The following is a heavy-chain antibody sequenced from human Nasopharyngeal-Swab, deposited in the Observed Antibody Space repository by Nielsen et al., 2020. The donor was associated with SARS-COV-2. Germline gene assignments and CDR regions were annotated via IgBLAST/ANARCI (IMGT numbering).Heavy chain of an antibody. D-gene: IGHD4-17*01. Sequence: GGSLRLSCAASGFTFSSYGMHWVRQAPGKGPEWVAVIWYDGSNKYYADSVKGRFTISRDNSKNTLYLQMNSLRAEDTAVYYCAREGYGDYVSSDTYFDYWGQETLVTVSS. CDR2: IWYDGSNK. CDR1: GFTFSSYG. J-gene: IGHJ4*02. CDR3: AREGYGDYVSSDTYFDY. V-gene: IGHV3-33*01.